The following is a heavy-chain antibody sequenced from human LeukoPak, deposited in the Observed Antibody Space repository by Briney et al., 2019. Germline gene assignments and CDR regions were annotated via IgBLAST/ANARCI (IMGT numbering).Heavy chain of an antibody. CDR1: GFTFSSYS. CDR3: AMGDGYFDTYGQFDP. D-gene: IGHD3-9*01. J-gene: IGHJ5*02. CDR2: ISSSSSYI. Sequence: GGSLRLSCAASGFTFSSYSMNWVPQAPGKGLEWVSSISSSSSYIYYADSVKGRFTISRDNAKNSLYLQMNSLRADDTAVYYWAMGDGYFDTYGQFDPWGQGTLVTVSS. V-gene: IGHV3-21*01.